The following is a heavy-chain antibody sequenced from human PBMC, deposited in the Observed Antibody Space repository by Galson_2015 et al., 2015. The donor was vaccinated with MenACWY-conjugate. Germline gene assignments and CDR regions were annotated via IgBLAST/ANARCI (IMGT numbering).Heavy chain of an antibody. Sequence: SLRLSCATSGFTFSDYTMGWVRQAPGKGLECVSGLYGSGSTTDYADSVKGRFTISRDNSKNTLYLQMNNLRAEDTAFYYCVKGGGWSTYYMDVWGKGTTVTASS. CDR1: GFTFSDYT. CDR3: VKGGGWSTYYMDV. CDR2: LYGSGSTT. V-gene: IGHV3-23*01. J-gene: IGHJ6*03. D-gene: IGHD6-19*01.